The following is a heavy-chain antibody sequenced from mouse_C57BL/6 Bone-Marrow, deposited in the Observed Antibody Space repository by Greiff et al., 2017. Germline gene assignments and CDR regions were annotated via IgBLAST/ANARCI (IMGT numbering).Heavy chain of an antibody. CDR1: GYTFTSYW. J-gene: IGHJ4*01. Sequence: VKLMESGAELAKPGASVKLSCTASGYTFTSYWMHWVKQRPGQGLEWIGYINPSSGYTKYNQKFKDKATLTAEKSSSTAYMQLSSLTYEDSAVYYCARPAVATGAMDYWGQGTSVTVSS. V-gene: IGHV1-7*01. D-gene: IGHD1-1*01. CDR3: ARPAVATGAMDY. CDR2: INPSSGYT.